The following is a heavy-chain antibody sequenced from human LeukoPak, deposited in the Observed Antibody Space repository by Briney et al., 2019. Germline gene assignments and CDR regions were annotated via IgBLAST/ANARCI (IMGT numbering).Heavy chain of an antibody. CDR3: ARDLAAAGTKGTGY. CDR1: GFTFSSYS. CDR2: ISSSSSYI. D-gene: IGHD6-13*01. V-gene: IGHV3-21*01. J-gene: IGHJ4*02. Sequence: GGSLRLSCAASGFTFSSYSMNWVRQAPGKGLEWVSSISSSSSYIYYADSVKGRFTISRDNAKNSLYLQMNSLRAEDTAVYYCARDLAAAGTKGTGYWGQGTLVTVSS.